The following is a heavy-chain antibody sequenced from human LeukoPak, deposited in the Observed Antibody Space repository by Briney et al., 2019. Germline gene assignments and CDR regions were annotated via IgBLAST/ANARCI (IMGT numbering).Heavy chain of an antibody. Sequence: GASVKVSCKTSGYTFTTYGVSWVRQAPGQGLEWMGWVSGYTGNTNYAQKLQGRVTMTTDTSTSTAYMELRSLRSDDTAVYYCAGRPSDYGDYTYYYYYMDVWGKGTTVTVSS. D-gene: IGHD4-17*01. CDR2: VSGYTGNT. CDR3: AGRPSDYGDYTYYYYYMDV. CDR1: GYTFTTYG. J-gene: IGHJ6*03. V-gene: IGHV1-18*01.